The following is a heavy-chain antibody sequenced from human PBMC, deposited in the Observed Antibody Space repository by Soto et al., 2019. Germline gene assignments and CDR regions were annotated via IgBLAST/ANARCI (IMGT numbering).Heavy chain of an antibody. CDR3: ASQGGWYVDY. D-gene: IGHD6-19*01. Sequence: QVQLQESGPGLVKPSGTLSLTCAVSGGSISSSNWWSWVRQPPGKGLEWIGEIYRSGTTNYNPSLKSQVTISVAKSKNQFSLKLNSVTAADTAVYYCASQGGWYVDYWGQGTLVTVSS. J-gene: IGHJ4*02. V-gene: IGHV4-4*02. CDR1: GGSISSSNW. CDR2: IYRSGTT.